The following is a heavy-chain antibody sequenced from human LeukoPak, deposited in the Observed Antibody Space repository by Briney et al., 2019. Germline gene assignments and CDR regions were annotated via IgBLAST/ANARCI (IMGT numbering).Heavy chain of an antibody. D-gene: IGHD3-22*01. CDR2: IYYSGST. CDR3: ARGPYYYDSSGYYYSAFDI. J-gene: IGHJ3*02. CDR1: GGSISNAAYY. V-gene: IGHV4-31*03. Sequence: SQTLSLTCTVSGGSISNAAYYWSWIRQHPGKGLEWIGYIYYSGSTYYNPSLKSRVTISVDTSKNQFSLELSSVTAADTAVYYCARGPYYYDSSGYYYSAFDIWGQGTMVTVSS.